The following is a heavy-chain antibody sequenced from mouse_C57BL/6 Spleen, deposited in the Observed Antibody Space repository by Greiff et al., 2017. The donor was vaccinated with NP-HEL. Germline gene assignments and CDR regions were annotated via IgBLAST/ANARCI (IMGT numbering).Heavy chain of an antibody. CDR3: ARSPYDYLYYFDY. V-gene: IGHV1-7*01. D-gene: IGHD2-4*01. CDR1: GYTFTSYW. Sequence: VQLQQSGAELAKPGASVKLSCKASGYTFTSYWMHWVKQRPGQGLEWIGYINPSSGYTKYNQKFKDKATLTADKSSSTAYMQLSSLTYEDSAVYYCARSPYDYLYYFDYWGQGTTLTVSS. J-gene: IGHJ2*01. CDR2: INPSSGYT.